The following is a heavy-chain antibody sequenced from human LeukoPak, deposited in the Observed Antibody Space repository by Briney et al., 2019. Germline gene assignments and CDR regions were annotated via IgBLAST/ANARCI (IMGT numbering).Heavy chain of an antibody. CDR2: ISYDGSNK. V-gene: IGHV3-30*04. CDR1: GFTFSSYA. D-gene: IGHD2-15*01. Sequence: GGSLRLSCAASGFTFSSYAMHWVRQAPGKGLEWVAVISYDGSNKYYADSVKGRFTISRDNSKNTLYLQMNSLRAEDTAVYYCARDKYDVVAASHWGQGTLVTVSS. J-gene: IGHJ4*02. CDR3: ARDKYDVVAASH.